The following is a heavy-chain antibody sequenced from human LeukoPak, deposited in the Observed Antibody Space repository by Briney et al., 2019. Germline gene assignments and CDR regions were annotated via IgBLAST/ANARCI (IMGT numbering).Heavy chain of an antibody. CDR2: ITGSGGST. CDR3: AKRSGNCCYFDS. D-gene: IGHD1-26*01. CDR1: GFTFSNYA. V-gene: IGHV3-23*01. Sequence: GGSLSLSCAASGFTFSNYAMSWVRKAPGEGLEWVSVITGSGGSTYYADSVKGRFTISRDNSKNTLYLQMNSLRAEDTAVYYCAKRSGNCCYFDSWGQGTLVTVSS. J-gene: IGHJ4*02.